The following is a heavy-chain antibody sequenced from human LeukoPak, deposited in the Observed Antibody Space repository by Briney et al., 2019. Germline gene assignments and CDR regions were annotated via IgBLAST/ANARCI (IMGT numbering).Heavy chain of an antibody. CDR2: IRYDGSNK. Sequence: PGGSRKFPCEASGFTFSSYGMHWVRKAPAKGLKGVAFIRYDGSNKYYADSVKGRFTISRDNSKNTLYLQMNSLRAEDTAVYYCATTTQQWLQDYWGQGTLVTVSS. D-gene: IGHD6-19*01. J-gene: IGHJ4*02. CDR1: GFTFSSYG. V-gene: IGHV3-30*02. CDR3: ATTTQQWLQDY.